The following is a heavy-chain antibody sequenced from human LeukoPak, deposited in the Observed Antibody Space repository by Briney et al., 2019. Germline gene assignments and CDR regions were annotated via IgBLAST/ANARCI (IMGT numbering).Heavy chain of an antibody. CDR3: VREAGYCAPVCVKTNWFDP. D-gene: IGHD2-15*01. V-gene: IGHV3-23*01. CDR1: GFPFSSHA. J-gene: IGHJ5*02. Sequence: QPGGSLRLSCAASGFPFSSHAMSWVRQPPGKVLEWVAAISNGKTYYADSVRGRFAISRDDSTNTVYLHMNSLRDEDTALYHCVREAGYCAPVCVKTNWFDPWGQGTLVTVSS. CDR2: ISNGKT.